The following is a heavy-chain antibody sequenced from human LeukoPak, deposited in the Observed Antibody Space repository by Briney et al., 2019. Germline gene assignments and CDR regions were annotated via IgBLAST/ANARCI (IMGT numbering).Heavy chain of an antibody. CDR3: ATTPREYSSTWYYFDY. CDR1: GGSISSYY. D-gene: IGHD6-13*01. J-gene: IGHJ4*02. V-gene: IGHV4-4*07. Sequence: SETLSLTCTVSGGSISSYYWSWIRQPAGKGLEWIGRIYTSGSTNYNPSLKSRVTMSVDTSKKRFSLNLSSVTAADTAVYYCATTPREYSSTWYYFDYWGQGILVTVSS. CDR2: IYTSGST.